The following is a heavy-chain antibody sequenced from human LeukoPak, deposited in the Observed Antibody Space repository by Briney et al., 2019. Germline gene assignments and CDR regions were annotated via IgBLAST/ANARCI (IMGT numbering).Heavy chain of an antibody. V-gene: IGHV3-20*04. D-gene: IGHD6-13*01. Sequence: GGPLRLSCAASGFTFDDYGMSWVRKAPGKGLEWVSGINWNGGSTGYADSVKGRFTISRDNAKNSLYLQMNSLRAEDTALYYCARERRAAALDYWGQGTLVTVSS. CDR1: GFTFDDYG. CDR2: INWNGGST. J-gene: IGHJ4*02. CDR3: ARERRAAALDY.